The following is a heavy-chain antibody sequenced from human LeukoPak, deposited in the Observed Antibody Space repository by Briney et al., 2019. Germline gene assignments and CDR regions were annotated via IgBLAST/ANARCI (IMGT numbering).Heavy chain of an antibody. Sequence: GGSLRLSCAASGFTFSSYAMSWVRQAPGKGLEWVSAISGSGGSTYYADSVKGRFTISRDNSKNTLYLQMNSLRAEDTAVYYCAKDLSCTNGVCYKVDYWGQGTLVTVSS. V-gene: IGHV3-23*01. D-gene: IGHD2-8*01. J-gene: IGHJ4*02. CDR1: GFTFSSYA. CDR3: AKDLSCTNGVCYKVDY. CDR2: ISGSGGST.